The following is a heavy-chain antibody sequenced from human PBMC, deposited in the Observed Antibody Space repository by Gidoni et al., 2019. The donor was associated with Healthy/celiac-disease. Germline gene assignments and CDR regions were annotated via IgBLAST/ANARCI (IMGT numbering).Heavy chain of an antibody. Sequence: QVQLQESGPGLVKPSETLSLTFPVSGRSISSYYWSWIRQPPGKGLEWIGYIYYSGSTNYNPSLKSRVTISVDTSKNQFSLKLSSVTAADTAVYYCAIGTTVITWGDYWGQGTLVTVSS. D-gene: IGHD4-17*01. CDR1: GRSISSYY. V-gene: IGHV4-59*08. CDR3: AIGTTVITWGDY. J-gene: IGHJ4*02. CDR2: IYYSGST.